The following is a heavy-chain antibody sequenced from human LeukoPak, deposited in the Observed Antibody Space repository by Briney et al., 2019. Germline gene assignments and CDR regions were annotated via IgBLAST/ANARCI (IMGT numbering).Heavy chain of an antibody. CDR3: ARGEMATPFDY. V-gene: IGHV1-69*04. D-gene: IGHD5-24*01. Sequence: SVKVSCKASGGIFSSYAISWVRQAPGQGLEWMGRIIPIFGIANYAQKFQGRVTITADKSTSTAYMELSSLRSEDTAVYYCARGEMATPFDYWGQGTLVTVSS. CDR1: GGIFSSYA. J-gene: IGHJ4*02. CDR2: IIPIFGIA.